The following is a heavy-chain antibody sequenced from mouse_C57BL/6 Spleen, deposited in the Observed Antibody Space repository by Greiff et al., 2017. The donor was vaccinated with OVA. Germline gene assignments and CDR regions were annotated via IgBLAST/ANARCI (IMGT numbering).Heavy chain of an antibody. V-gene: IGHV1-15*01. CDR1: GYTFTDYE. CDR3: TREGWDYFDY. Sequence: QVHVKQSGAELVRPGASVTLSCKASGYTFTDYEMHWVKQTPVHGLEWIGAIDPETGGTAYNQKFKGKAILTADKSSSTAYMELRSLTSEDSAVYYCTREGWDYFDYWGQGTTLTVSS. D-gene: IGHD1-1*02. J-gene: IGHJ2*01. CDR2: IDPETGGT.